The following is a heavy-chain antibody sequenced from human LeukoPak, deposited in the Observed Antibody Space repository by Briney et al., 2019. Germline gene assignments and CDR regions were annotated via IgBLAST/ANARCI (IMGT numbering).Heavy chain of an antibody. CDR1: GFTFSSYS. D-gene: IGHD5-24*01. CDR3: ARDRLRVEMATHDAFDI. V-gene: IGHV3-21*01. Sequence: GGSLRLSCAASGFTFSSYSMNWVRQAPGKGLERVSSISSSSSYIYYADSVKGQFTISRDNAKNSLYLQMNSLRAEDTAVYYCARDRLRVEMATHDAFDIWGQGTMVTVSS. J-gene: IGHJ3*02. CDR2: ISSSSSYI.